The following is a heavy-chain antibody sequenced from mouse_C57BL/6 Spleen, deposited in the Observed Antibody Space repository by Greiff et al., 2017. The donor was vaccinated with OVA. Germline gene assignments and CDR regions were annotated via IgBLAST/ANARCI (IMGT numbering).Heavy chain of an antibody. D-gene: IGHD1-1*01. V-gene: IGHV1-50*01. CDR1: GYTFTSYW. CDR3: ARYTSSSYWYVDV. CDR2: IDPSDSYT. Sequence: QVQLQQPGAELVKPGASVKLSCKASGYTFTSYWMQWVKQRPGQGLEWIGEIDPSDSYTNYNQKFKGKATLTVDTSSSTAYMQLSSLTSEDSAVYYCARYTSSSYWYVDVWGTGTTVTVSS. J-gene: IGHJ1*03.